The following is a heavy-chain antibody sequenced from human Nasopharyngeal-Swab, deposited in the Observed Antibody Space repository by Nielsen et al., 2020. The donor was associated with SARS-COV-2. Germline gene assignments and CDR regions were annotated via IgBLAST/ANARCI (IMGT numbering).Heavy chain of an antibody. Sequence: SETLSLTCTVSGYSISSGYYCGCTPQPPGKGLEWIGSIYHSGSTYYNPSLKSRVTISVDTSKNQFSLKLSSVTAADTAVYYCAREETWIQLWHDAFDIWGQGTMVTVSS. CDR2: IYHSGST. J-gene: IGHJ3*02. CDR1: GYSISSGYY. CDR3: AREETWIQLWHDAFDI. D-gene: IGHD5-18*01. V-gene: IGHV4-38-2*02.